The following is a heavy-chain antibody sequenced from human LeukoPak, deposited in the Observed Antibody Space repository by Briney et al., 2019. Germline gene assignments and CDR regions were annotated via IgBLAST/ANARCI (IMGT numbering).Heavy chain of an antibody. D-gene: IGHD6-6*01. J-gene: IGHJ4*02. CDR1: GGSMRSYY. CDR3: ARESAYSSSGFDY. Sequence: SETLSLTCTVSGGSMRSYYWSWIRQPAGKGLEWIGRVYTTGNTNYNPSLQSRVTMSVDTSKSQFSLKLYSVTAADTAVYYCARESAYSSSGFDYWGQGTLVTVSS. V-gene: IGHV4-4*07. CDR2: VYTTGNT.